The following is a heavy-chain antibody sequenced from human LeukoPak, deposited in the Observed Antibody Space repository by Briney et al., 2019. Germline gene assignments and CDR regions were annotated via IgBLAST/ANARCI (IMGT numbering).Heavy chain of an antibody. J-gene: IGHJ4*02. D-gene: IGHD3-10*01. CDR1: GASVTTYS. CDR3: ARGWETWLRESGGDY. Sequence: SETLSLTCIVSGASVTTYSWNWLRQSPGKGLEWIGYFSLGGGTTSYTSSLKSRVTISRDTSKNQLSLKLTSVTAADTAVYYCARGWETWLRESGGDYWGQGTLVTVSS. CDR2: FSLGGGTT. V-gene: IGHV4-59*08.